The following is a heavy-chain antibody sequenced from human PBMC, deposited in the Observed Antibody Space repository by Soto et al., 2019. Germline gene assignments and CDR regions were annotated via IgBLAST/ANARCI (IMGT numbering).Heavy chain of an antibody. CDR1: GETFSSYA. J-gene: IGHJ4*02. CDR3: ARGVVPAANEEYYFDY. CDR2: IIPIFGTA. Sequence: QVQLVQSGAEVKKPGSSVKVSCKASGETFSSYATSWVRQAHGQGLEWMGGIIPIFGTANYAQKFQGRVTITADESTSTAYMDLSSLRSEDTAVYYCARGVVPAANEEYYFDYWGQGTLVTVSS. V-gene: IGHV1-69*01. D-gene: IGHD2-2*01.